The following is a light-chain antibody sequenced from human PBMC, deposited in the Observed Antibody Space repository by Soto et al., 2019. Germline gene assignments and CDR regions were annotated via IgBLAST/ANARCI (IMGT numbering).Light chain of an antibody. Sequence: QSALTQPASVSGSPGQSITISCTGTSSDVGGHNYVSWYQHHPGKAPKLMIYEFSNRPSGVSNRFSGSKSGNTASLTISGLQAEDEADYHCSSFSSTTTPYLFGTGTKVNVL. CDR1: SSDVGGHNY. CDR2: EFS. J-gene: IGLJ1*01. V-gene: IGLV2-14*01. CDR3: SSFSSTTTPYL.